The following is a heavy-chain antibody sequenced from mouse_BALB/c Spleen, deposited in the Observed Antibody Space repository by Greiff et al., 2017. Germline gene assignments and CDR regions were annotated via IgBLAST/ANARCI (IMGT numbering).Heavy chain of an antibody. CDR1: GYAFSSSW. CDR3: ARDGKDY. D-gene: IGHD2-1*01. CDR2: IYPGDGDT. Sequence: QVHVKQSGPELVKPGASVKISCKASGYAFSSSWMNWVKQRPGQGLEWIGRIYPGDGDTNYNGKFKGKATLTADKSSSTAYMQLSSLTSVDSAVYFCARDGKDYWGQGTTLTVSS. V-gene: IGHV1-82*01. J-gene: IGHJ2*01.